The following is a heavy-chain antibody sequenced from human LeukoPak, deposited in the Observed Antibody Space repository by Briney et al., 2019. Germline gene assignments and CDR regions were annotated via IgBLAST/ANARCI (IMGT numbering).Heavy chain of an antibody. CDR2: IQYDGSDK. Sequence: GGSLRLSCAASGFTFSSYGMHWVRQAPGKGLGWVSFIQYDGSDKYYGDSVKGRFTISRDNSKNTLYLQMNTLRAEDSAVYYCAKKEPLFDDAFEIWGQGTMVTVFS. J-gene: IGHJ3*02. CDR3: AKKEPLFDDAFEI. D-gene: IGHD1-26*01. V-gene: IGHV3-30*02. CDR1: GFTFSSYG.